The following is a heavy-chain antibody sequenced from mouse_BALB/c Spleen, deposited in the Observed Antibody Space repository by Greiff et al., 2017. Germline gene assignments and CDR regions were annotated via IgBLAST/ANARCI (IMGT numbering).Heavy chain of an antibody. D-gene: IGHD1-1*02. Sequence: LQQPGSELVRPGASVKLSCKASGYTFTSYWMHWVKQRPGQGLEWIGNIYPGSGSTNYDEKFKSKATLTVDTSSSTAYMQLSSLTSEDSAVYYCTRGGNYDYWGQGTTLTVSS. CDR2: IYPGSGST. CDR1: GYTFTSYW. CDR3: TRGGNYDY. J-gene: IGHJ2*01. V-gene: IGHV1S22*01.